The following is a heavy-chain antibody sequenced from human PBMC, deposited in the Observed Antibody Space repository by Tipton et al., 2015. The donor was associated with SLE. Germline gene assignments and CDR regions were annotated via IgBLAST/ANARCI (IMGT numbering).Heavy chain of an antibody. V-gene: IGHV4-31*03. CDR1: GDSISSDFFY. CDR2: VFSSGTT. CDR3: ARYYYDSSGVCLFDF. J-gene: IGHJ4*02. Sequence: LRLSCSVSGDSISSDFFYWGWIRQSPGKGLEWIGYVFSSGTTYYNPSLQGRLSISLDTSKKQLSLKLSSVTSADTAVYYCARYYYDSSGVCLFDFWGQGTLVTVSS. D-gene: IGHD3-22*01.